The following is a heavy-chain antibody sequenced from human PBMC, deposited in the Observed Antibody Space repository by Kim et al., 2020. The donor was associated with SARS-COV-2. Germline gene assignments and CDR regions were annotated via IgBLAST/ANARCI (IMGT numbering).Heavy chain of an antibody. Sequence: STNYNPSLKTRVTISRDTSQNHFSLKPCSGTAAKTAVYYWARDRGTYQFDYWGQGTLVTVAS. CDR3: ARDRGTYQFDY. D-gene: IGHD3-16*02. CDR2: ST. J-gene: IGHJ4*02. V-gene: IGHV4-34*09.